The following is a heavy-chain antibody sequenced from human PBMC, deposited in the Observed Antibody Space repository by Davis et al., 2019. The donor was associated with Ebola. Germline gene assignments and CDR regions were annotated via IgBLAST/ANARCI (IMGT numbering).Heavy chain of an antibody. CDR2: IEHHGRT. J-gene: IGHJ4*02. CDR1: AYSFSPYY. Sequence: PSETLSLTCTVSAYSFSPYYWSWIRQPPGKGLEWIVYIEHHGRTEYIPSLMSRVTISLDTSRNQFSLKLSSVTAADTAVYYCARGVYGAYFDNWGQGTLVTVSS. V-gene: IGHV4-59*01. CDR3: ARGVYGAYFDN. D-gene: IGHD4-17*01.